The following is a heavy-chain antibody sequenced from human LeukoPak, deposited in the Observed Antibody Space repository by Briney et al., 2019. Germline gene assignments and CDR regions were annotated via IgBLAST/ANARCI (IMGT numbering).Heavy chain of an antibody. D-gene: IGHD6-13*01. V-gene: IGHV3-21*04. CDR2: ISTNSAFI. CDR3: ANGAAAGTPTIGDY. Sequence: GGSLRLSCTASGFTFINYSMNWVRQAPGKGLEWVSSISTNSAFIYYADSVRGRFTISRDNFKNTLYLQMNSLRAEDTAVYYCANGAAAGTPTIGDYWGQGTLVTVSS. CDR1: GFTFINYS. J-gene: IGHJ4*02.